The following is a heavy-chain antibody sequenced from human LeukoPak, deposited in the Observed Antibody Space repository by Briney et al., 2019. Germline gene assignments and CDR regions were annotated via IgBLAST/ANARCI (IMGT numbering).Heavy chain of an antibody. CDR2: IIPIFGIA. Sequence: SVKVSCKASGGTFSSYAISWVRQAPGQGLEWMGRIIPIFGIANYAQKFQGRVTITADKSTSTAYMELSSLGSEDTAVYYCAVPTAMVTPLDYYYYGMDVWGQGTTVTVSS. D-gene: IGHD5-18*01. V-gene: IGHV1-69*04. J-gene: IGHJ6*02. CDR1: GGTFSSYA. CDR3: AVPTAMVTPLDYYYYGMDV.